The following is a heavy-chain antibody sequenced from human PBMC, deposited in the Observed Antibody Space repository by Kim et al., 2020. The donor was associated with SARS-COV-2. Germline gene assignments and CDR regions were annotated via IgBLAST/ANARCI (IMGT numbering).Heavy chain of an antibody. J-gene: IGHJ4*02. D-gene: IGHD2-2*01. Sequence: SETLSLTCTVSGGSISSGDYYWSWIRQPPGKGLEWIGYIYYSGSTYYNPSLKSRVTISVDTSKNQFSLKLSSVTAADTAVYYCARESDQLLCISDWGQGTLVTVSS. CDR3: ARESDQLLCISD. V-gene: IGHV4-30-4*01. CDR2: IYYSGST. CDR1: GGSISSGDYY.